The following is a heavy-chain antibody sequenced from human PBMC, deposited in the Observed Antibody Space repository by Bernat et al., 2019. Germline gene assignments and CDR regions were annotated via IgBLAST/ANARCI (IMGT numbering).Heavy chain of an antibody. J-gene: IGHJ4*02. V-gene: IGHV3-73*01. CDR3: TRLAVDKVSQSFDY. CDR1: GFTFSDSA. CDR2: IRSKVNIYAT. D-gene: IGHD5-12*01. Sequence: EVQLVESGGDLVQPGGSLKLSCAATGFTFSDSAVHWVRQASGKGLEWVGHIRSKVNIYATAYAASVKDRFTISRDDSKNTAYLQMNSLKTEDTAVYYCTRLAVDKVSQSFDYWGQGTLVTVSS.